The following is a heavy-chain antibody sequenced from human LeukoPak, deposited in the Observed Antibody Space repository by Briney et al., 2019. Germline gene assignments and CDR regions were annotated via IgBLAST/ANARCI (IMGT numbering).Heavy chain of an antibody. V-gene: IGHV5-51*01. J-gene: IGHJ4*02. CDR1: GYIFTNYW. Sequence: GESLKISCKGSGYIFTNYWIGWVRQMPGKGLEWMGIIYPGDPDTRYSPSFQGQVTISADKSISTAYLQWSTLKPSDTAMYFCTRGQWLADSWGQGTLVTVSS. CDR2: IYPGDPDT. D-gene: IGHD6-19*01. CDR3: TRGQWLADS.